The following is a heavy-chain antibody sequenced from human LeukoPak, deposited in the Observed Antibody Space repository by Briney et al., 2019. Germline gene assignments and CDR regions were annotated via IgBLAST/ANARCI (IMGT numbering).Heavy chain of an antibody. CDR3: ARDRYGDGFAHLDY. CDR2: ITPSGGT. J-gene: IGHJ4*02. CDR1: GYTFTSYA. D-gene: IGHD5-24*01. Sequence: ASVKVSCKASGYTFTSYAIHWVRQAPGQGLEWIGWITPSGGTNYPQKFQGRVAITWDTSITTAYMGLSRLTSDDTAVYYCARDRYGDGFAHLDYWGQGALVTVSS. V-gene: IGHV1-2*02.